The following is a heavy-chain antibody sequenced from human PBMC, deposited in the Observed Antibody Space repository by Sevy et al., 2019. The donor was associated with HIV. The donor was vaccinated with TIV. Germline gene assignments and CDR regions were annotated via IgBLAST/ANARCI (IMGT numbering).Heavy chain of an antibody. Sequence: VKVSCKASGYTFTSYDINWVRQATGQGLEWMGWMNPNSGNTGYAQKFQGRVTMTRNTSISTAYMELSSLRSEDTAVYYCAREHGNIVVVPAATGTGYYYYGMDVWGQGTTVTVSS. CDR3: AREHGNIVVVPAATGTGYYYYGMDV. CDR2: MNPNSGNT. V-gene: IGHV1-8*01. CDR1: GYTFTSYD. J-gene: IGHJ6*02. D-gene: IGHD2-2*01.